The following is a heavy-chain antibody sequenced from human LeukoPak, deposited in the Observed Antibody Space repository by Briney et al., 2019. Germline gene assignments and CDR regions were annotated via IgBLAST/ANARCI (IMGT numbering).Heavy chain of an antibody. CDR3: ARVDYNYYDMDV. CDR2: INHSGST. J-gene: IGHJ6*02. Sequence: SETLSLTCAVYGGSFSGYYWSWIRQPPGKGLEWIGEINHSGSTNYNPSLKSRVTISVDTSKNQFSLKLRSVTAADTAVYYCARVDYNYYDMDVWGQGTTVTVSS. V-gene: IGHV4-34*01. CDR1: GGSFSGYY.